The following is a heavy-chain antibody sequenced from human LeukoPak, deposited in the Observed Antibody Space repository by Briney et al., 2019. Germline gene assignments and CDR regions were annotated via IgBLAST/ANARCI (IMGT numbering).Heavy chain of an antibody. J-gene: IGHJ4*02. D-gene: IGHD2-21*02. CDR3: AIPPGYCGNDCTFDH. CDR1: GYSFSNYW. CDR2: IYPGDYET. V-gene: IGHV5-51*01. Sequence: GESLKISCEGSGYSFSNYWIGWVRQMPGKGLEWMGIIYPGDYETRYSPSFQGLVTISVDKSISTAYLQWSSLKASDTAMYYCAIPPGYCGNDCTFDHWGQGTLVTVSS.